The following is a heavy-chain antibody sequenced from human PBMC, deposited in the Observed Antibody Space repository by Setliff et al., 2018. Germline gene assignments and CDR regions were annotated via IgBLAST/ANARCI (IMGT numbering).Heavy chain of an antibody. CDR2: VHASGSP. CDR3: AKERYFDYYYYYYMDV. V-gene: IGHV4-61*02. Sequence: SEPLSLTCTVSGGSIRSGSFYWSWIRQSAEKGLEWIGRVHASGSPNYNPSFKGRVTISLDTSTNQFSLNLNSVTAADTAVYYCAKERYFDYYYYYYMDVWGKGTTVTVSS. D-gene: IGHD3-9*01. CDR1: GGSIRSGSFY. J-gene: IGHJ6*03.